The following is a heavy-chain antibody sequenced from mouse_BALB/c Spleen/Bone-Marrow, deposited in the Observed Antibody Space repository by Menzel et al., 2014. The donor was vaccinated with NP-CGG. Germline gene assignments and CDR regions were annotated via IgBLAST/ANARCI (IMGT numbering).Heavy chain of an antibody. D-gene: IGHD2-3*01. CDR3: TRRWLLHGFYAMDY. CDR1: GYSFTSYW. Sequence: VQFQQSGTVLARPGASVKMSCKASGYSFTSYWMHWVKQRPGQGLEWIGAIYPGNSDTSYNQKFKGKAKLTAVTSASTAYMELSSLTNEDSAVYYCTRRWLLHGFYAMDYWGQGTSVTVSS. CDR2: IYPGNSDT. J-gene: IGHJ4*01. V-gene: IGHV1-5*01.